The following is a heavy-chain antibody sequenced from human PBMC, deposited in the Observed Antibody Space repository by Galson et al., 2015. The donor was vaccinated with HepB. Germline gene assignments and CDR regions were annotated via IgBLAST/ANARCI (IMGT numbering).Heavy chain of an antibody. CDR3: ARAICSGGSCYSAFDY. V-gene: IGHV1-3*01. CDR2: INAGNGNT. D-gene: IGHD2-15*01. Sequence: SVKVSCKASGYTFTSYAMHWVRQAPGQRLEWMGWINAGNGNTKYSQKFQGRVTITADESTSTAFMELSSLRSEDTAVYHCARAICSGGSCYSAFDYWGQGTLVTVSS. CDR1: GYTFTSYA. J-gene: IGHJ4*02.